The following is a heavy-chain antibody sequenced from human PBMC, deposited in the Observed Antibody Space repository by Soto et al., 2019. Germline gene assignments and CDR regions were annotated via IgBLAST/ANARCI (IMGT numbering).Heavy chain of an antibody. CDR3: ARDRRHRFSFGEYYYGMDV. V-gene: IGHV4-31*03. CDR2: IYYSGST. D-gene: IGHD3-10*01. CDR1: GGSISSGGYY. J-gene: IGHJ6*02. Sequence: PSETLSLTCTVSGGSISSGGYYWSWIRPHPGKGLEWIGYIYYSGSTYYNPSLKSRVTISVDTSKNQFSLKLSSVTAADTAVYYCARDRRHRFSFGEYYYGMDVWGQGTTVTVSS.